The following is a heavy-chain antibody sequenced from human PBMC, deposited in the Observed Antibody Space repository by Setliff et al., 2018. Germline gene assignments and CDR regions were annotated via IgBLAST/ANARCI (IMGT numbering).Heavy chain of an antibody. CDR1: DGAFSTYY. CDR3: AREGPESDSSGYMDV. Sequence: PSETLSLTCDVYDGAFSTYYWTWIRQPPGEGLEWIGEMHQSGRTKFNPSLKSRVTMSVDPSKNHFSLKVTSVTVADTAVYYCAREGPESDSSGYMDVWGQGTTVTVSS. CDR2: MHQSGRT. D-gene: IGHD4-4*01. J-gene: IGHJ6*03. V-gene: IGHV4-34*01.